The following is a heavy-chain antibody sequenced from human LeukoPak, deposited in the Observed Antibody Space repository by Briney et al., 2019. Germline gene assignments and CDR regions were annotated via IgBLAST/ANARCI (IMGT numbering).Heavy chain of an antibody. Sequence: GRSLRLSCAASGFTFDDYAMHWVRQAPGKGLEWVSGISWNSGSIGYADSVKGRFTISRDNAKNSLYLQMNSLRAEDTAVYYCARGDEQWLPDYWGQGTLVTVSS. V-gene: IGHV3-9*01. CDR3: ARGDEQWLPDY. CDR2: ISWNSGSI. J-gene: IGHJ4*02. D-gene: IGHD6-19*01. CDR1: GFTFDDYA.